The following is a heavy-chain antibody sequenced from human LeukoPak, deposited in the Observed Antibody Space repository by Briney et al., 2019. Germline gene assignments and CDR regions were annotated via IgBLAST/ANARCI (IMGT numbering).Heavy chain of an antibody. J-gene: IGHJ4*02. CDR1: GFTVSSNY. CDR3: AREGGYGDYVGGFDY. D-gene: IGHD4-17*01. V-gene: IGHV3-66*01. CDR2: IYSGGST. Sequence: GGSLRLSCAASGFTVSSNYMSWVRQAPGKGLEWVSVIYSGGSTYYADSVKGRFTISRDNSKNTLYLQMNSLRAEDTAVYYCAREGGYGDYVGGFDYWGQGTLVTVSS.